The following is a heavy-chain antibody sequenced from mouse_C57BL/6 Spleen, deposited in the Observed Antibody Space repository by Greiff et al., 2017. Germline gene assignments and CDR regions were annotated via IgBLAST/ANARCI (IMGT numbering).Heavy chain of an antibody. V-gene: IGHV1-54*01. Sequence: QVQLQQSGAELVRPGTSVKVSCKASGYAFTNYLIEWVKQRPGQGLEWIGVINPGSGGTNYNEKFKGKATLTADKSSSTAYMQLSSLTSEDSAVYFCARSGGYYSNYDYWGQGTTLTVSS. CDR2: INPGSGGT. J-gene: IGHJ2*01. CDR3: ARSGGYYSNYDY. D-gene: IGHD2-5*01. CDR1: GYAFTNYL.